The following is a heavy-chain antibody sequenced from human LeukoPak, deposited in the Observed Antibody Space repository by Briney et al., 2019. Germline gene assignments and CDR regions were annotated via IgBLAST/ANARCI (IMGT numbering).Heavy chain of an antibody. CDR1: GGSISSYY. CDR2: IYYIGST. Sequence: SETLSLTCTVSGGSISSYYWSWIRPPPREGLEWIGHIYYIGSTNYNPSLKSRVTISVDTSKNQFSLKLSSVTAADTAVYYCARGDTMVRGVIAYYYYGMDVWGKGTTVTVSS. CDR3: ARGDTMVRGVIAYYYYGMDV. J-gene: IGHJ6*04. V-gene: IGHV4-59*01. D-gene: IGHD3-10*01.